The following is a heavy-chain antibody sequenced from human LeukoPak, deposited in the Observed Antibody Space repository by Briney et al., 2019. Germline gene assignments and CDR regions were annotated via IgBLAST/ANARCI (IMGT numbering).Heavy chain of an antibody. V-gene: IGHV3-7*01. CDR3: AKGYIIAGRQWYLDL. CDR2: IKQDGSEK. J-gene: IGHJ2*01. D-gene: IGHD6-13*01. CDR1: GFTFSNYW. Sequence: GGSLRLSCAAPGFTFSNYWMSRVRQAPGKGLEWVANIKQDGSEKYYVDSVKGRFTISRDNAKDSLYLQMNSLRAEDAAVYYCAKGYIIAGRQWYLDLWGRGTLVGVSS.